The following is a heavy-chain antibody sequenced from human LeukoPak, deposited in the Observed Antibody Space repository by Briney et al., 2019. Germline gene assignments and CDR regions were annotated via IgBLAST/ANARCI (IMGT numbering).Heavy chain of an antibody. CDR3: AKEGCSSTSCYGSY. D-gene: IGHD2-2*01. Sequence: GGSLRLSCAASGFTFSAYSMNWVRQAPGKGLEWVSYISSSGSTIYYADSVKGRFTISRDNSKNTLYLQMNSLRAEDTAVYYCAKEGCSSTSCYGSYWGQGTLVTVSS. CDR2: ISSSGSTI. V-gene: IGHV3-48*01. J-gene: IGHJ4*02. CDR1: GFTFSAYS.